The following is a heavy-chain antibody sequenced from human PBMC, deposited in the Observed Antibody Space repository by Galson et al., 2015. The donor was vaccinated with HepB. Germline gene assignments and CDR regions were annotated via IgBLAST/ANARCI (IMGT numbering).Heavy chain of an antibody. D-gene: IGHD3-3*01. V-gene: IGHV3-7*03. Sequence: SLRLSCAASGFTFSSYWMSWVRQAPGKGLEWVANIKQDGSEKYYVDSVKGRFTISRDNAKNSLYLQMNSLRAEDTAVYYCARDEGAFWSGAIGGYWGQGTLVTVSS. CDR1: GFTFSSYW. CDR2: IKQDGSEK. CDR3: ARDEGAFWSGAIGGY. J-gene: IGHJ4*02.